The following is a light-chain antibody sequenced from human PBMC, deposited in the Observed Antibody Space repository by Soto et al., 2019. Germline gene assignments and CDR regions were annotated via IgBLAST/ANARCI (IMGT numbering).Light chain of an antibody. CDR1: QSINNY. CDR3: QQTYSDPPA. J-gene: IGKJ4*01. V-gene: IGKV1-39*01. CDR2: GAS. Sequence: DIPLTQSPSSLSASVGARVTITCRASQSINNYLNWYQQKPGKAPKVLISGASSLQSGVPSRFSGSGSGTQFTLTISTLQLEDFATYYCQQTYSDPPAFGGGTKVEIK.